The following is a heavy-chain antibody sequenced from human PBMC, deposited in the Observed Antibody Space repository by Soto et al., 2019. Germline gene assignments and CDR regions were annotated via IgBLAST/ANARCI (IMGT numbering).Heavy chain of an antibody. CDR3: TTSITTSGYRPYMDV. J-gene: IGHJ6*03. V-gene: IGHV1-69*08. CDR2: VIPMHGSE. Sequence: VQLVQSGAEMKKPGSSVRVSCKASGGSFNGYFITWVRQAPGQGLEWVGRVIPMHGSESHARKFGDRISLTADTLTKAAILAMRTPPSELTAVYCLTTSITTSGYRPYMDVWGKGTKVTVSS. D-gene: IGHD3-3*01. CDR1: GGSFNGYF.